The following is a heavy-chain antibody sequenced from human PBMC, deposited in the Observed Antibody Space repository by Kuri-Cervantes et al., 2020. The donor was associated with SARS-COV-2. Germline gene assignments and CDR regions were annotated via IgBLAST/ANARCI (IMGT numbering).Heavy chain of an antibody. CDR1: GGSFSGYY. D-gene: IGHD3-3*01. CDR3: ARGMDFWSGYYTGGNGLDF. V-gene: IGHV4-34*01. CDR2: INHSGRT. Sequence: GSLRLSCAVYGGSFSGYYWSWIRQPPGKGLEWIGEINHSGRTNYNPSLKSRVTISVDTSKNQFSLKLSSVSAADTAVYYCARGMDFWSGYYTGGNGLDFWGRASMITVSS. J-gene: IGHJ6*02.